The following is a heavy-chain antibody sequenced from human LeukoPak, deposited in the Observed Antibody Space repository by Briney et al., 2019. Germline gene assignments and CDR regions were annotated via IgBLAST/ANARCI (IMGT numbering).Heavy chain of an antibody. V-gene: IGHV1-69*01. CDR1: GGTFSSYA. CDR2: IIPIFGTA. D-gene: IGHD2-21*02. Sequence: SVKVSCKASGGTFSSYAISWVRQAPGQGLEWMGGIIPIFGTANYAQKFQGRVTITADESTSTAYMELSSLRSEDTDVYYCARGGHIVVVTATRGAAFDYWGQGTLVTVCS. CDR3: ARGGHIVVVTATRGAAFDY. J-gene: IGHJ4*02.